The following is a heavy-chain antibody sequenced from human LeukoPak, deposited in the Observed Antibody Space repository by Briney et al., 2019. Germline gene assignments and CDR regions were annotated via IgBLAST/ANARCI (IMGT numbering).Heavy chain of an antibody. CDR3: ARGPDYGDYARPDYYYYGMDV. Sequence: SETLSLTCTVSGGSISSSSYYWGWIRQPPGKGLEWIRGIYYSGNTNFNPSLKSRVTISVDTSKNQFSLKLSSVIAADTAVYYCARGPDYGDYARPDYYYYGMDVWGQGTTVTVSS. CDR1: GGSISSSSYY. CDR2: IYYSGNT. V-gene: IGHV4-39*07. D-gene: IGHD4-17*01. J-gene: IGHJ6*02.